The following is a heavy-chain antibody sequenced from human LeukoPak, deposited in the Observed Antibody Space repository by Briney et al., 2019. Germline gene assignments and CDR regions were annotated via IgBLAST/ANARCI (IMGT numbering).Heavy chain of an antibody. D-gene: IGHD6-13*01. Sequence: ASVKVSCKASGYTFTSYGISWVRQAPGQGLEWMGWISAYNGNTNYAQKLQGRVTMTTDTSTSTAYMELSSLRSEDTAVYYCARGEPSYSRNHNWFDPWGQGTLVTVSS. CDR2: ISAYNGNT. V-gene: IGHV1-18*01. CDR3: ARGEPSYSRNHNWFDP. CDR1: GYTFTSYG. J-gene: IGHJ5*02.